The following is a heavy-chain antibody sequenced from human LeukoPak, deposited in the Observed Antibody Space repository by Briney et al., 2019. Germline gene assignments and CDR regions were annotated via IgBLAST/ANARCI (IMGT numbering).Heavy chain of an antibody. CDR2: INHSGST. CDR1: GGSFSGYY. Sequence: SETLSLTCAVYGGSFSGYYWSWIRQPPGKGLEWIGEINHSGSTNYNPSPKSRVTISVDTSKNQFSLKLSSVTAADTAVYYCARGLDCSSTSCYAADYWGQGTLVTVSS. CDR3: ARGLDCSSTSCYAADY. J-gene: IGHJ4*02. V-gene: IGHV4-34*01. D-gene: IGHD2-2*01.